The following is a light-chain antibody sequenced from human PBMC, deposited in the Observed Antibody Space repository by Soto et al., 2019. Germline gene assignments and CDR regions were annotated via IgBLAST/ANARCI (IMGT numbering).Light chain of an antibody. CDR2: GAS. CDR1: QSVSSSY. J-gene: IGKJ1*01. V-gene: IGKV3-20*01. CDR3: QQYGSSPRT. Sequence: EIXLTQSPGTLSLSPGERATLSCRASQSVSSSYLAWYQQKPGQAPRLLIYGASSRATGIPDRFSGSGSGTDFTLTISRLESEDFAVYYCQQYGSSPRTFGQGTKVDIK.